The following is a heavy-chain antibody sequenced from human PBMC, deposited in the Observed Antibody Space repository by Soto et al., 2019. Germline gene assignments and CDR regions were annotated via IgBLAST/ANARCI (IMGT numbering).Heavy chain of an antibody. CDR3: ARATSFGYDYYMDV. CDR2: MNPNSGNT. Sequence: QVQLVQSGAEVKKPGASVKVSCKASGYTFTSYDINWVRQATGQGLEWMGWMNPNSGNTGYAQKLQGRVTMTRNTSISTAYMELSSLRSEDTAVYYCARATSFGYDYYMDVWGKGTTVTVSS. J-gene: IGHJ6*03. V-gene: IGHV1-8*01. D-gene: IGHD3-16*01. CDR1: GYTFTSYD.